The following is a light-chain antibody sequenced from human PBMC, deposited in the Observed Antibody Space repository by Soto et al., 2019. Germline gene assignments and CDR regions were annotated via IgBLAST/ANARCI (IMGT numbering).Light chain of an antibody. CDR1: SSDIGAYNY. J-gene: IGLJ2*01. CDR3: SSYAGNNMYVV. V-gene: IGLV2-8*01. Sequence: QSALTQPPSASGSPGQSVAISCTGTSSDIGAYNYVSWYQQYPGNAPKLILYEVSTRPSGVPDRFSGSKSGNTASLTVSGLQADDEAHYYCSSYAGNNMYVVFGGGTKLTVL. CDR2: EVS.